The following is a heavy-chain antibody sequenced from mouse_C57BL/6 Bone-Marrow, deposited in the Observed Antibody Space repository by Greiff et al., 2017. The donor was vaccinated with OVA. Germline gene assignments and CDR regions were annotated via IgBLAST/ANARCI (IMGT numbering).Heavy chain of an antibody. CDR2: IDPSDSYT. CDR1: GYTFTSYW. J-gene: IGHJ4*01. CDR3: ARIYYDYDDYAMDY. V-gene: IGHV1-69*01. Sequence: QVQLQQPGAELVMPGASVKLSCKASGYTFTSYWMHWVKQRPGQGLEWIGEIDPSDSYTNYNQQLKGKSTLTVDKSSSTAYMQLSSLTSEDSAVYYCARIYYDYDDYAMDYWGQGTSVTVSS. D-gene: IGHD2-4*01.